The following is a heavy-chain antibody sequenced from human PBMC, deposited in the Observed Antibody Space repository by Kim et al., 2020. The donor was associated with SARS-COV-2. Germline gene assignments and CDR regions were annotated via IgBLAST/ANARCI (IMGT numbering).Heavy chain of an antibody. Sequence: SETLSLTCTVSGGSISSYYWSWIRQPPGKGLEWIGYIYYSGSTNYNPSLKSRVTISVDTSKNQFSLKLSSVTAADTAVYYCARELYDTTGGYYGMDVWGQGTTVTVSS. CDR2: IYYSGST. V-gene: IGHV4-59*13. CDR3: ARELYDTTGGYYGMDV. D-gene: IGHD3-22*01. CDR1: GGSISSYY. J-gene: IGHJ6*02.